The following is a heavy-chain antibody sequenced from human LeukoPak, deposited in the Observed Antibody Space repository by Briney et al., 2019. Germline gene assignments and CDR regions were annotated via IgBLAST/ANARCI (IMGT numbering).Heavy chain of an antibody. D-gene: IGHD2-8*02. V-gene: IGHV3-21*05. CDR3: ARQLGYCAAGTCYFDS. CDR1: GFAISTYA. CDR2: PSSGRSP. Sequence: GGYLRLSCAASGFAISTYAMAWDPPAPGKGLEGISYPSSGRSPYYSDSLQGRLTMSSDNARNTLYLQMDSLRGEDTAMYYCARQLGYCAAGTCYFDSWGHGTQVTVSS. J-gene: IGHJ4*01.